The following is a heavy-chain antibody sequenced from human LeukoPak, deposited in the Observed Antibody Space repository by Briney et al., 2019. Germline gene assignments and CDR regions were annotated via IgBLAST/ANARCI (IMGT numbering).Heavy chain of an antibody. CDR2: IYYSGSP. CDR3: AVYYYGMDV. Sequence: SETLSLTCTVSGGTISSSSYYWGWIRQPPGKGLEWIGSIYYSGSPYYNPSLKSRVTISVDTSKNQFSLKLSSVTAADTAVYYCAVYYYGMDVWGQGTTVTVSS. CDR1: GGTISSSSYY. J-gene: IGHJ6*02. V-gene: IGHV4-39*01.